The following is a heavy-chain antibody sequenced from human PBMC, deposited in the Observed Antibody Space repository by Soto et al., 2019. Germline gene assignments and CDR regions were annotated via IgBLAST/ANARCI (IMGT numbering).Heavy chain of an antibody. CDR1: GFTFSSYA. J-gene: IGHJ4*02. D-gene: IGHD3-10*01. V-gene: IGHV3-23*01. CDR3: AKDPSLHYGSGSYYYDY. Sequence: PGGSLRLSCAASGFTFSSYAMSWVRQAPGKGLEWVSAISGSGGSTYYADSVKGRFTISRDNSKNTLYLQMNSLRAEDTAVYYCAKDPSLHYGSGSYYYDYWGQGTLVTVSS. CDR2: ISGSGGST.